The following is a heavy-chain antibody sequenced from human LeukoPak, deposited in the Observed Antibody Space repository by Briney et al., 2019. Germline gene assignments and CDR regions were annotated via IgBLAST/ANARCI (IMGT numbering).Heavy chain of an antibody. Sequence: ASVKVSCKASGYTFTSYDINWVRQATGQGLEWMGWMNPNSGNTGYAQKFQGRVTMTRNTSISTAYMELNSLRAEDTAVYYCAKAGVNPRVTEVIDYWGQGTLVTVSS. CDR2: MNPNSGNT. V-gene: IGHV1-8*01. CDR3: AKAGVNPRVTEVIDY. D-gene: IGHD4-23*01. J-gene: IGHJ4*02. CDR1: GYTFTSYD.